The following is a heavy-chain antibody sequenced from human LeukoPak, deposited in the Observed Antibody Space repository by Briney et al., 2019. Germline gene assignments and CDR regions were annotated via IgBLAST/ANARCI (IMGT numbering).Heavy chain of an antibody. J-gene: IGHJ4*02. CDR1: GFTFSSYA. D-gene: IGHD3-10*01. CDR3: AKSKVRGVIQPEVFDY. CDR2: ISGSGGST. V-gene: IGHV3-23*01. Sequence: GGSLRLSCAASGFTFSSYAMSWVRQAPGKGPEWVSAISGSGGSTYYADSVKGRFTISRDNSKNTLYLQMNSLRAEDTAVYYCAKSKVRGVIQPEVFDYWGQGTLVTVSS.